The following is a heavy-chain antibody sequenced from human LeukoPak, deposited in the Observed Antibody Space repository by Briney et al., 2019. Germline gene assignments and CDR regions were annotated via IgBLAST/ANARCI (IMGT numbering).Heavy chain of an antibody. J-gene: IGHJ6*02. CDR2: MNPNSGNT. CDR3: ARGPEMATYNYYYGMDV. Sequence: ASVKVSCKASGYTFTSYDINWVRQATGQGLEWMGWMNPNSGNTGYAQKFQGRVTMTRNTSISTAYMELSSLRSEDTAVYYCARGPEMATYNYYYGMDVWGQGTTVTVSS. CDR1: GYTFTSYD. V-gene: IGHV1-8*01. D-gene: IGHD5-24*01.